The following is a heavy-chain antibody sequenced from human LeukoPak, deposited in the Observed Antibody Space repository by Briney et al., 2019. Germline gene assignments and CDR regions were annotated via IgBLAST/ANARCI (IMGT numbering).Heavy chain of an antibody. D-gene: IGHD6-13*01. Sequence: GGSLRLSCAASEFAFSVYEMYWVRQAPGKGLEWVSYVSSSGGTRYYADSVKGRFTISRDNAKNSLYLQMNSLRGEDTAVYYCARGLQQLVRGFNYYFMDVWGKGTTVTVSS. CDR2: VSSSGGTR. V-gene: IGHV3-48*03. J-gene: IGHJ6*03. CDR1: EFAFSVYE. CDR3: ARGLQQLVRGFNYYFMDV.